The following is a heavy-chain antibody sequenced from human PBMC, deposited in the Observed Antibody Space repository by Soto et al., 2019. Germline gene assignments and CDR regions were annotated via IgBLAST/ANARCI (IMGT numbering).Heavy chain of an antibody. V-gene: IGHV3-21*06. CDR3: GRVGTDYGWGSPYYSDY. CDR2: ISPSSSFL. D-gene: IGHD3-10*01. J-gene: IGHJ4*02. CDR1: GFSFRSYY. Sequence: EVQLVESGGGLVKPGGSLRLSCAASGFSFRSYYLNWVRQAPGRGLEWVSSISPSSSFLSYADSVKGRFTISRDNAKSSVHRKRNSLRAGDTVVYFCGRVGTDYGWGSPYYSDYWGQGTLVTVSS.